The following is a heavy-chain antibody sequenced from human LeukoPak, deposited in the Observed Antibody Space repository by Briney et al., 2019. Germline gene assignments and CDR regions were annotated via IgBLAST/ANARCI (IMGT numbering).Heavy chain of an antibody. D-gene: IGHD2-2*01. CDR2: INAGNGNT. CDR1: GYTFTSYA. Sequence: ASVKVSCKASGYTFTSYAMHWVRQAPGQRLEWMGWINAGNGNTKYSQKFQGRVTITRDTSASTAYMELSSLRSEDTAVYYCARGEQCSSTSCYANWFDPWGQGTLVTVSS. CDR3: ARGEQCSSTSCYANWFDP. J-gene: IGHJ5*02. V-gene: IGHV1-3*01.